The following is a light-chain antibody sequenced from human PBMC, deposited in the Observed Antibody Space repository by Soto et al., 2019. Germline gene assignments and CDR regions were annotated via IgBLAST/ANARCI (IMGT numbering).Light chain of an antibody. CDR2: GNS. J-gene: IGLJ1*01. Sequence: QSVLTQPPSVSGPPGRRVTFPGPGATPKFGAGYDVHWYQQLPGTAPKLLIYGNSNRPSGVPDRFSGSKSGTSASLAITGLQAEDEADYYCQSYDSSLSGYVFGTGTKVTVL. V-gene: IGLV1-40*01. CDR3: QSYDSSLSGYV. CDR1: TPKFGAGYD.